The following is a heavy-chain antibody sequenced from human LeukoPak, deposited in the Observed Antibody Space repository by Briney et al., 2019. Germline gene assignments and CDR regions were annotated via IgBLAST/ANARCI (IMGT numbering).Heavy chain of an antibody. CDR1: GGTFSSYA. V-gene: IGHV1-69*05. CDR3: ARALEVVTAPGDYYYYMDV. D-gene: IGHD2-21*02. Sequence: GASVKVSCKASGGTFSSYAISWVRQAPGQGLEWMGGIIPIFGTANYAQKFQGRVTITTDESTSTAYMELSSLRSEDTAVYYCARALEVVTAPGDYYYYMDVWGKGTTVTVSS. CDR2: IIPIFGTA. J-gene: IGHJ6*03.